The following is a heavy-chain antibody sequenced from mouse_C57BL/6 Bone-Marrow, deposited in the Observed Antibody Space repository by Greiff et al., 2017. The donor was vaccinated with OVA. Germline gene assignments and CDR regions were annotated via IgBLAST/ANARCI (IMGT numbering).Heavy chain of an antibody. CDR3: ARKEGDY. Sequence: EVQLQQSGPGLVKPSQSLSLTCSVTGYSITSGYYCNWIRQFPGNKLEWMGYISYDGSNNYNPSLKKRISITRDTSKNQFFLKLNSVTTEDTATYYCARKEGDYWGQGTTLTVSS. V-gene: IGHV3-6*01. CDR1: GYSITSGYY. CDR2: ISYDGSN. J-gene: IGHJ2*01.